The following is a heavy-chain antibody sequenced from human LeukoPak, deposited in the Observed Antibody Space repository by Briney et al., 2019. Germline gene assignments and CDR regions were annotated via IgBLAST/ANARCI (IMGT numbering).Heavy chain of an antibody. CDR1: GYTFTGYY. D-gene: IGHD1-26*01. Sequence: ASVKVSCKASGYTFTGYYMHWVRQAPGQGLEWMGWINPNSGGTNYAQKFQGRVTMTRDTSISTAYMELSRLRSDDTAAYYCARDRWPIVGAMTDAFDIWGQGTMVTVSS. J-gene: IGHJ3*02. V-gene: IGHV1-2*02. CDR2: INPNSGGT. CDR3: ARDRWPIVGAMTDAFDI.